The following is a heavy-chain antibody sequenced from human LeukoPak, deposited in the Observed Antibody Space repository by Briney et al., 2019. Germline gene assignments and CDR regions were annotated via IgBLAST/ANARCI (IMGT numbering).Heavy chain of an antibody. J-gene: IGHJ5*02. D-gene: IGHD1-1*01. CDR1: DGSIGSYY. V-gene: IGHV4-59*01. CDR2: IYYSGST. CDR3: ARDRDGNGWFDP. Sequence: SETLSLTCTVSDGSIGSYYWSWIRQPPGKGLEWIGYIYYSGSTNYNPSLKSRVTISLDTPKNQFSLKVRSVTAADTAMYYCARDRDGNGWFDPWGRGTLVTVSS.